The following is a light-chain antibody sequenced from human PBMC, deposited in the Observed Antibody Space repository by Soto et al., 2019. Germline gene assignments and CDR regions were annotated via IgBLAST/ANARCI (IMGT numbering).Light chain of an antibody. CDR1: SSDVGGYNF. Sequence: QSALTQPPSASGSPGQSVTISCTGTSSDVGGYNFVSWYQQHPGKVPKTMIYXXXXXXXXXXXXXXGSKSGNTASLTVSGXXAEDXXXYYCSSFGGGNKVLFGGGTKLTVL. CDR3: SSFGGGNKVL. CDR2: XXX. V-gene: IGLV2-8*01. J-gene: IGLJ3*02.